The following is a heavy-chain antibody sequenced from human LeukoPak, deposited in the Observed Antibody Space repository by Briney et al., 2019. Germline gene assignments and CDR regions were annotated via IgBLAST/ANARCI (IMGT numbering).Heavy chain of an antibody. CDR2: MKLDGSEE. Sequence: GGSLRLSCAASGFTFRSYWMSWVRQAPGKGLEWVANMKLDGSEEYYVDSVKGRFTISSDSAKNSLYLQMNSLRVDDTAVYYCARWARYCSSGSCYSWFDPWGQGTLVTVSS. J-gene: IGHJ5*02. CDR1: GFTFRSYW. CDR3: ARWARYCSSGSCYSWFDP. V-gene: IGHV3-7*01. D-gene: IGHD2-15*01.